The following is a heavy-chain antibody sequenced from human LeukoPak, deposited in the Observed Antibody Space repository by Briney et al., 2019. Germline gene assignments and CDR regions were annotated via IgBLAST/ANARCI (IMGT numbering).Heavy chain of an antibody. CDR3: ARDRGYCSSTSCTWFDP. J-gene: IGHJ5*02. D-gene: IGHD2-2*01. V-gene: IGHV4-31*03. CDR1: GGSISSGGYF. CDR2: IYYSRST. Sequence: SETLSLTCSVSGGSISSGGYFWSWIRQHAGKGLECIGYIYYSRSTEYNPALKSRITMSVDTSKNQFSLILSSVTAADTAVYYCARDRGYCSSTSCTWFDPWGQGTLVTVSS.